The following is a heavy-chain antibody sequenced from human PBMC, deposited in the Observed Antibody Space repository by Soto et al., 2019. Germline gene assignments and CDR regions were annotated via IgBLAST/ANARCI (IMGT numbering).Heavy chain of an antibody. D-gene: IGHD6-19*01. V-gene: IGHV1-69*12. J-gene: IGHJ6*02. Sequence: QVQLVQSGAEVKKPGSSVKVSCKASGGTFSSYAISWVRQAPGQGLEWMGGIIPIFGTANYAQKFQGRVTITADESTSTAYMELSSLRSEDTAVYYCARGRAAVAGNRYYYCYGMDVWGQGTTVTVSS. CDR2: IIPIFGTA. CDR1: GGTFSSYA. CDR3: ARGRAAVAGNRYYYCYGMDV.